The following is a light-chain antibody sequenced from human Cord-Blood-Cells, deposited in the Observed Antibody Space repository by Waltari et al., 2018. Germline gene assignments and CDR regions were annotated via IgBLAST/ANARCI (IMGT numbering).Light chain of an antibody. CDR2: EVS. CDR3: SSYTSSSTYV. CDR1: SSDVGSYNR. Sequence: QSALTQPPSVSGSPGQSVTISCTGTSSDVGSYNRVSWYQQPPGTAPKLMIYEVSNRTSGVPDRFSGSKSVNTSSLTISGLQAEDEADYYCSSYTSSSTYVFGTGTKVTVL. J-gene: IGLJ1*01. V-gene: IGLV2-18*02.